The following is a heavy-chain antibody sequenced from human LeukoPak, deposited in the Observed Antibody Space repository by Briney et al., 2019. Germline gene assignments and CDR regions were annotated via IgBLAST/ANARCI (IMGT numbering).Heavy chain of an antibody. Sequence: GGSLRLSCAASRFTFSFYWMTWVRQAPGKGLEWVANIKGDGTEKSYVDSVKGRVTISRDNADNSLSLQMNSLRAEDTAVYYCARWAESGGYYYIDYWGHGTLVTVSS. CDR1: RFTFSFYW. D-gene: IGHD3-22*01. CDR3: ARWAESGGYYYIDY. J-gene: IGHJ4*01. CDR2: IKGDGTEK. V-gene: IGHV3-7*01.